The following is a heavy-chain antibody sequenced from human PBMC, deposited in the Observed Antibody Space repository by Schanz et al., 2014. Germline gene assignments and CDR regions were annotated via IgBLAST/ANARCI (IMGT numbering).Heavy chain of an antibody. Sequence: QVQLVESGGGVVQPGRSLRLSCAASGFTFSGYGMHWVRQAPGKGLEWVANISYDGRHTNYADSVKGRFTISRDNSKNTLHLQMNSLRVDDTAVYYCARVDCSATSCYFRYWGQGTLVTVSS. CDR1: GFTFSGYG. CDR2: ISYDGRHT. CDR3: ARVDCSATSCYFRY. V-gene: IGHV3-30*03. J-gene: IGHJ4*02. D-gene: IGHD2-21*01.